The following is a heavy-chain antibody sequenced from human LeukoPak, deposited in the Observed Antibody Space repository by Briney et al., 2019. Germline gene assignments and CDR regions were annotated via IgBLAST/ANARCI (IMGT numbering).Heavy chain of an antibody. CDR2: IIPIFGTA. CDR3: ARVWRPRGYSYGGDWFDP. CDR1: GGAFSSYA. Sequence: SVKVSCKASGGAFSSYAISWVRQAPGQGLEWMGGIIPIFGTANYAQKFQGRVTITTDESTSTAYMELSSLRSEDTAVYYCARVWRPRGYSYGGDWFDPWGQGTLVTVSS. J-gene: IGHJ5*02. D-gene: IGHD5-18*01. V-gene: IGHV1-69*05.